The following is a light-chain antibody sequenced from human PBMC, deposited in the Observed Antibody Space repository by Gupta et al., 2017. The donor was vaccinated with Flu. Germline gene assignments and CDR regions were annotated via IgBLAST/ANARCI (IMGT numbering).Light chain of an antibody. Sequence: AVQMTQSPSSLSASVGDRVTITCRASRDIRNDVGWYQQKPGKAPQLLIFAASRLQSGVPSRFSGSGVGSDFTLTINSLQPEDFATYYCLQNSFSPQTFGQGTTVEV. CDR3: LQNSFSPQT. CDR1: RDIRND. V-gene: IGKV1-6*02. J-gene: IGKJ1*01. CDR2: AAS.